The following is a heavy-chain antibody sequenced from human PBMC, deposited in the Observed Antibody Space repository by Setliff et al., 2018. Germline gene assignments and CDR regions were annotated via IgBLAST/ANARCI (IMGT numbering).Heavy chain of an antibody. V-gene: IGHV3-33*06. D-gene: IGHD3-22*01. J-gene: IGHJ4*02. CDR3: AKATSLVITLQYFDY. CDR2: IWYDGGNK. Sequence: PGGSLRLSCAASGFTFSSYAMHWVRQAPGKGLEWVALIWYDGGNKYYADSVKGRFTISRDNSKNTLYLQMNSLRAEDTAVYYCAKATSLVITLQYFDYWGQGTLVTVSS. CDR1: GFTFSSYA.